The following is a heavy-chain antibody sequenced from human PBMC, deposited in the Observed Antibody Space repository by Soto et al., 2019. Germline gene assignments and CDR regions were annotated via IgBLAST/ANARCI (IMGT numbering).Heavy chain of an antibody. D-gene: IGHD6-13*01. CDR2: IYYSGST. V-gene: IGHV4-31*03. J-gene: IGHJ6*02. CDR1: GGSISSGGYY. Sequence: QVQLQESGPGLVKPSQTLSLTCTVSGGSISSGGYYWSWIRQHPGKGLEWIGYIYYSGSTYYNPYPKSRLTISVDTSKNRFSLKLSSVTAADTAVYYCARDRPPVSRSWYSHYYYGMDVWGQGTTVTVSS. CDR3: ARDRPPVSRSWYSHYYYGMDV.